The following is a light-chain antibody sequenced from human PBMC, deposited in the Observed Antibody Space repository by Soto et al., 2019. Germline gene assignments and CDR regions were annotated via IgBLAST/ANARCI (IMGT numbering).Light chain of an antibody. V-gene: IGKV1-39*01. Sequence: DIQMTQSPSSLSASVGDRVTITCRASLPITTYLNWFQQKPGKAPKLLIYGASTLQTGVPSRFNGGGSGTDFTLTISSLQPEDFGTYYCQQNYNSRWTCGQGTEIEI. J-gene: IGKJ1*01. CDR3: QQNYNSRWT. CDR1: LPITTY. CDR2: GAS.